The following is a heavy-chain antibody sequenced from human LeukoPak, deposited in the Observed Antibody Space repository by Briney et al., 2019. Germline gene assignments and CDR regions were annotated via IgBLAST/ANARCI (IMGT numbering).Heavy chain of an antibody. CDR3: ARDFYDVVPAADNWFDP. CDR2: IRYDGSNK. J-gene: IGHJ5*02. Sequence: GGSLRLSCAASGFTFSSYGMHWVRQAPGKGLEWVAFIRYDGSNKYYADSVKGRFTISRDNSKNTLYLQMNSLRAEDTAVYYCARDFYDVVPAADNWFDPWGQGTLVTVSS. V-gene: IGHV3-30*02. D-gene: IGHD2-2*01. CDR1: GFTFSSYG.